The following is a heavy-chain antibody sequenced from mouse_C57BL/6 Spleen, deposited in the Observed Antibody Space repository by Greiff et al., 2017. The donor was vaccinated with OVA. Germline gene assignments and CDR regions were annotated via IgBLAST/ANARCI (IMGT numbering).Heavy chain of an antibody. CDR2: IDPETGGT. V-gene: IGHV1-15*01. CDR3: TRYPFAY. CDR1: GYTFTDYE. Sequence: VQLKESGAELVRPGASVTLSCKASGYTFTDYEMHWVKQTPVHGLEWIGAIDPETGGTAYNQKFKGKAILTADKSSSTAYMELRSLTSEDSAVYYCTRYPFAYWGQGTLVTVSA. J-gene: IGHJ3*01.